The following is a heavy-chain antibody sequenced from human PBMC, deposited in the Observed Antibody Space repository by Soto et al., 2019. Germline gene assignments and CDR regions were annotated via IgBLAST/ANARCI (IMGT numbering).Heavy chain of an antibody. D-gene: IGHD1-26*01. Sequence: GGSLKISCASSGFTFSSYSMNWVRQAPGKGLEWVSSISSSSSYIYYADSVKGRFTISRDNAKNSLYLQMNSLRAEDTAVYYCARDPYSGSYQDYYYYGMDVWGQGTTVTVSS. J-gene: IGHJ6*02. CDR3: ARDPYSGSYQDYYYYGMDV. CDR2: ISSSSSYI. V-gene: IGHV3-21*01. CDR1: GFTFSSYS.